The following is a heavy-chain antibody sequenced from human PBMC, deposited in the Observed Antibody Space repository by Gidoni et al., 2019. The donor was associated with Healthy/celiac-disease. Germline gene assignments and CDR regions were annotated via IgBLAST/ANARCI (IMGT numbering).Heavy chain of an antibody. CDR2: ISGSGGST. Sequence: EVQLLESGGGLVQPGGSLRLSCAASGFTFSSSAMSWVRQALGKGVEWVSAISGSGGSTYYADSVKGRFTISRDNSKNTLYLQMNSLRAEDTAVYYCAKACPVSYGDCETIYYYYYMDVWGKGTTVTVSS. J-gene: IGHJ6*03. D-gene: IGHD4-17*01. CDR3: AKACPVSYGDCETIYYYYYMDV. V-gene: IGHV3-23*01. CDR1: GFTFSSSA.